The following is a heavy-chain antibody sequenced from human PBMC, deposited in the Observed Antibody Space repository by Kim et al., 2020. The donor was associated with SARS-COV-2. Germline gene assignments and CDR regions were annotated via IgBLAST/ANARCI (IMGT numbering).Heavy chain of an antibody. CDR1: GGSISSGDYY. CDR2: IYYSGST. Sequence: SETLSLTCTVSGGSISSGDYYWSWIRQPPGKGLEWIGYIYYSGSTYYNPSLKSRVTISVDTSKNQFSLKLSSVTAADTAVYYCARARATSITIFGVVIVHNFDPWGQGTLVTVSS. V-gene: IGHV4-30-4*01. CDR3: ARARATSITIFGVVIVHNFDP. D-gene: IGHD3-3*01. J-gene: IGHJ5*02.